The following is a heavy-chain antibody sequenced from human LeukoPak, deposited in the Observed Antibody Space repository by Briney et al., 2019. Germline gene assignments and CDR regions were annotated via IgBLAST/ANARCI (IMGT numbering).Heavy chain of an antibody. CDR2: FSGSGGTT. CDR3: AKRTPYSSGSYYFDY. V-gene: IGHV3-23*01. CDR1: GFTFGSYA. Sequence: GGSLRLSCEASGFTFGSYAMSWVRRAPGKGLEWVSAFSGSGGTTNYADSVKGRLNISRDNSQNTLYLQMNSLRAEDTAVYYCAKRTPYSSGSYYFDYWGQGTLVTVSS. J-gene: IGHJ4*02. D-gene: IGHD3-22*01.